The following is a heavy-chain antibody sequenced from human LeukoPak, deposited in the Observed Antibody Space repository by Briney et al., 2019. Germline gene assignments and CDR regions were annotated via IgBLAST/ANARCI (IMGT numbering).Heavy chain of an antibody. D-gene: IGHD3-22*01. J-gene: IGHJ3*02. CDR1: GFTFSSYA. CDR2: ISGSGGST. V-gene: IGHV3-23*01. CDR3: ARDYYYDSSGYHAFDI. Sequence: GGSLRLSCAASGFTFSSYAMSWVRQAPGKGLEWVSAISGSGGSTYYADSVKGRFTISRDNAKNSLCLQMNSLRAEDTAVYYCARDYYYDSSGYHAFDIWGQGTMVTVSS.